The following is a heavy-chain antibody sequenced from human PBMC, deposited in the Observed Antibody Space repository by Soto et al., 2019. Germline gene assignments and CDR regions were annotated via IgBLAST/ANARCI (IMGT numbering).Heavy chain of an antibody. D-gene: IGHD2-15*01. CDR3: VRASYLIVSVDYRYVIDV. CDR2: ISSSTRTI. J-gene: IGHJ3*01. Sequence: GGSLRLSCAASGFSGDRNYMSWVRLAPGKGLEWVSYISSSTRTIHYADSVKGRFTISRDNAKNSLYLQMNSLRAEDTAVYYCVRASYLIVSVDYRYVIDVW. V-gene: IGHV3-48*01. CDR1: GFSGDRNY.